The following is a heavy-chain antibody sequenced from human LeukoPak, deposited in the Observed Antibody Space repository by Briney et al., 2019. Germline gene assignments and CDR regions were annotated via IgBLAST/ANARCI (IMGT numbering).Heavy chain of an antibody. V-gene: IGHV1-69*13. Sequence: ASVKVSCKASGGTFSSYAISWVRQAPGQVLEWVAAIIPIFGTTNYADKVQGRVTITADESTSTAYMEMSSLRSEDTAVYYCARYYYGWGGVYSFDYWGQGTLVTVSS. CDR1: GGTFSSYA. CDR2: IIPIFGTT. J-gene: IGHJ4*02. D-gene: IGHD3-10*01. CDR3: ARYYYGWGGVYSFDY.